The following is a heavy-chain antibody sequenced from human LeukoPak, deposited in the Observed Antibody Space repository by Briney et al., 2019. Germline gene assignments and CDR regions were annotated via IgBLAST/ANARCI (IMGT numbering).Heavy chain of an antibody. CDR1: GYSISSGYY. J-gene: IGHJ5*02. CDR3: ARALEAWFDP. CDR2: IYHSGST. D-gene: IGHD1-1*01. V-gene: IGHV4-38-2*02. Sequence: SETLSLTCTVSGYSISSGYYWGWIRQPPGKGLEWIGSIYHSGSTYYNPSLKSRVTISVDTSKNQFSLKLSSVTAADTAVYYCARALEAWFDPWGQGTLVTVSS.